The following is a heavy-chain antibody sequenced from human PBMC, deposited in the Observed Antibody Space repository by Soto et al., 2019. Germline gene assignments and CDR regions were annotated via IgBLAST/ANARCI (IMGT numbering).Heavy chain of an antibody. CDR1: GFTFTNYW. V-gene: IGHV3-74*01. CDR3: ARGIQYRYGMDV. CDR2: INGDGSNA. J-gene: IGHJ6*02. Sequence: EVQVVESGGTLVQPEGSLRLSCAAAGFTFTNYWMHWVRQAPGKGLVWVSRINGDGSNAFYADSVKGRFTISRDNAKNTVYLQMNSQRAEDTAIYYCARGIQYRYGMDVWGQGTTVTVSS. D-gene: IGHD4-4*01.